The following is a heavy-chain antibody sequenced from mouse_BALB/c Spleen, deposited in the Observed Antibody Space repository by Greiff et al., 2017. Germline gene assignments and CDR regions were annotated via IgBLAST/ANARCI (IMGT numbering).Heavy chain of an antibody. J-gene: IGHJ1*01. Sequence: VQLQQSGPGLVAPSQSLSITCTVSGFSLTDYGVSWIRQPPGKGLEWLGVIWGGGSTYYNSALKSRLSISKDNSKSQVFLKMNSLQTDDTAMYYCAKHAYGSSDWYFDVWGAGTTVTVSS. CDR3: AKHAYGSSDWYFDV. CDR2: IWGGGST. V-gene: IGHV2-6-5*01. D-gene: IGHD1-1*01. CDR1: GFSLTDYG.